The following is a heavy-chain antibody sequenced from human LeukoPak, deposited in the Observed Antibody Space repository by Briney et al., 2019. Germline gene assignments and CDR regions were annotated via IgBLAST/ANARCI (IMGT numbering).Heavy chain of an antibody. V-gene: IGHV3-74*01. J-gene: IGHJ5*02. CDR3: AKDRQPDTGYDVDR. Sequence: GGSLRLSCAASGFTFSTYWMHWVRQAPGKGLVWVSRIDSGVSSTIYADSVKGRFTISRDNAKNTLYLQMNSLTAEDTATYYCAKDRQPDTGYDVDRWGQGTLVTVSS. CDR2: IDSGVSST. CDR1: GFTFSTYW. D-gene: IGHD5-12*01.